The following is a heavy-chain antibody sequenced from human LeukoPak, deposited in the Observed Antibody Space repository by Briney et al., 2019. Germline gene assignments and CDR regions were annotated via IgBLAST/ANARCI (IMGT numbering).Heavy chain of an antibody. CDR2: IIPIFGTA. CDR1: GGTFSSYA. Sequence: SVKVSCKASGGTFSSYAISWVRQAPGQGLEWMGGIIPIFGTANYAQKFQGRVTITADESTSTAYMELSSLRSEDTAVYYCARETFPYCSSTSCYVRGWFDPWGQGTLVTVSS. V-gene: IGHV1-69*01. J-gene: IGHJ5*02. D-gene: IGHD2-2*01. CDR3: ARETFPYCSSTSCYVRGWFDP.